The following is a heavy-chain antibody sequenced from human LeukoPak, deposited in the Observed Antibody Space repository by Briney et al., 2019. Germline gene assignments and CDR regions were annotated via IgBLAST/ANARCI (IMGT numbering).Heavy chain of an antibody. CDR3: ARGVFSSSWYIDWFDP. CDR1: GSSVSSGYYY. D-gene: IGHD6-13*01. Sequence: SETLSLTCTVSGSSVSSGYYYWNWIRQPPGKGLEWIGYIYYSGSTNYNPSLKSRVTISVDTSKNQFSLKLSSVTAADTAVYYCARGVFSSSWYIDWFDPWGQGTLVTVSS. J-gene: IGHJ5*02. CDR2: IYYSGST. V-gene: IGHV4-61*01.